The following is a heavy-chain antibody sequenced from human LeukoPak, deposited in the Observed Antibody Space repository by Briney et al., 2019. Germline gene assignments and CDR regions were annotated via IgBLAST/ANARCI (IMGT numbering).Heavy chain of an antibody. CDR3: ARAIYSYGYFDQ. CDR1: DYSFSSGVY. J-gene: IGHJ4*02. D-gene: IGHD5-18*01. V-gene: IGHV4-38-2*01. CDR2: IYHSGST. Sequence: SETLSLTCAVSDYSFSSGVYWGWIRQPPGKGLEWIGSIYHSGSTYYNPSLKSRVTISVDTSKNQFSLKLSSVTAADTAVYYCARAIYSYGYFDQWGKGTLVTVSS.